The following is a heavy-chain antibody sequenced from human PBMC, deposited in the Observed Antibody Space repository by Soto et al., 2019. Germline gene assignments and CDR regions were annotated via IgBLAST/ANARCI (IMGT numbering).Heavy chain of an antibody. CDR2: ISDSGGST. Sequence: EVQLLESGGGLVQPGGSLRLSCAASGFTFSSYAMSWVRQAPGKGLEWVSAISDSGGSTYYADSVKGRFTISRDNSKNTLYLQMNSLRAEDTAVYYCAKDDYGGTHFDYWGQGTLVTVSS. J-gene: IGHJ4*02. V-gene: IGHV3-23*01. CDR1: GFTFSSYA. D-gene: IGHD4-17*01. CDR3: AKDDYGGTHFDY.